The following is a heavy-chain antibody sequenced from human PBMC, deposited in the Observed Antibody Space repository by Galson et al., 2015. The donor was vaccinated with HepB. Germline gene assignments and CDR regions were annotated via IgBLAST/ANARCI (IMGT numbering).Heavy chain of an antibody. CDR3: ARDKSRLQSHRYYYYYYGMDV. V-gene: IGHV3-30*04. D-gene: IGHD5-24*01. J-gene: IGHJ6*02. CDR2: ISYDGSNK. Sequence: SLRLSCAASGFTFSSYAMHWVRQAPGKGLEWVAVISYDGSNKYYADSVKGRFTISRDNSKNTLYLQMNSLRAEDTAVYYCARDKSRLQSHRYYYYYYGMDVWGQGTTVTVSS. CDR1: GFTFSSYA.